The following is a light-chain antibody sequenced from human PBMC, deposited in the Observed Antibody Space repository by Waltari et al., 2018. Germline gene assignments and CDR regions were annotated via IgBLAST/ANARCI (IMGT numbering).Light chain of an antibody. V-gene: IGLV2-23*02. Sequence: QSALTQPASVSGSPGQSITIYCTGTSSDVGNFNLVSWYQQYPGKAPKLMIYEVNTRPSGVSNRFSGSKSGNTASLTFSGLQAEDEADYYCSSYTISSTYVFGTGTKVTVL. CDR2: EVN. CDR3: SSYTISSTYV. J-gene: IGLJ1*01. CDR1: SSDVGNFNL.